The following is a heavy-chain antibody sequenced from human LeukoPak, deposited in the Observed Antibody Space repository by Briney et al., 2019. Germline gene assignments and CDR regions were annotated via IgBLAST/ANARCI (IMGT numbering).Heavy chain of an antibody. CDR3: ARVGDLFGAHRVRGLPPDYYYMDV. V-gene: IGHV4-34*01. CDR1: GGSITDYY. Sequence: PSETLSLTCALSGGSITDYYYNWVRQPPGKGLEWIGEINHSGSTTYNPSLKSRVTIAVDTSKNQFSLKLTSVPAADTAVYYCARVGDLFGAHRVRGLPPDYYYMDVWGKGTTVTVSS. CDR2: INHSGST. J-gene: IGHJ6*03. D-gene: IGHD3-10*01.